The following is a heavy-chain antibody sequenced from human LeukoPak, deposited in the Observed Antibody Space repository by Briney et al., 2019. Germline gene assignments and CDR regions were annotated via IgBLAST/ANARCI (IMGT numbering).Heavy chain of an antibody. CDR3: ASLYSGSYDTGSFDYFNY. Sequence: SATLSLTFTDSGGSIIIHNWSWIRQPPGKGLEWIGYMYYSGSTNYNPSLKSRVTISVDTSKNQFSLKLSSVTAADTAVYYCASLYSGSYDTGSFDYFNYWGQGTLVTVSS. D-gene: IGHD1-26*01. V-gene: IGHV4-59*11. J-gene: IGHJ4*02. CDR1: GGSIIIHN. CDR2: MYYSGST.